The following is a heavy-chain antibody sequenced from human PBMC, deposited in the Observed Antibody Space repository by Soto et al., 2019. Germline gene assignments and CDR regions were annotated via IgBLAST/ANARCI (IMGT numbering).Heavy chain of an antibody. D-gene: IGHD6-19*01. CDR1: GFTFSDYA. CDR2: VSHDGRNT. CDR3: AKGGRQWLVTSDFNY. V-gene: IGHV3-30*18. J-gene: IGHJ4*02. Sequence: VQLVESGGGVVQPGRSLRLSCAASGFTFSDYAMHWVRQAPGKGLEWVAVVSHDGRNTHYADSVKGRFTISRDSAKNMVPLEMTSLRAEDTAVDYCAKGGRQWLVTSDFNYWGQGALVTVSS.